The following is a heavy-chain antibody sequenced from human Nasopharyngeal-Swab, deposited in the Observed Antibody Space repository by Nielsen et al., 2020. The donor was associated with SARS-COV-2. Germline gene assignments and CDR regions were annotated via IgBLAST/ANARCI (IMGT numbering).Heavy chain of an antibody. J-gene: IGHJ4*02. CDR2: INPYSGDT. CDR3: ARDYYDNYDSDY. V-gene: IGHV1-2*02. D-gene: IGHD3-22*01. Sequence: ASVKVSCKPSGYTFTDYYIHWVRQFPGQGLEWVGCINPYSGDTKYAQKFQGRVTVTRDTSRSTAYIELSRLRSDDTAVYYCARDYYDNYDSDYWGQGTLVTVSS. CDR1: GYTFTDYY.